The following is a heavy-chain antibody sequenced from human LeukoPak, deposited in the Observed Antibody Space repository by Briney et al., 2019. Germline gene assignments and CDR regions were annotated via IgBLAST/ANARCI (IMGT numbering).Heavy chain of an antibody. D-gene: IGHD6-6*01. V-gene: IGHV1-8*01. Sequence: GASVKVCCKASGYTFTSYDINWVRQATGQGLEWMGWMNPNSGNTGYAQKFQGRVTMTRNTSISTAYMELSSLRSEDTAVYYCARGDSSSSTRYYYYYYMDVWGKGTTVTVSS. CDR2: MNPNSGNT. J-gene: IGHJ6*03. CDR1: GYTFTSYD. CDR3: ARGDSSSSTRYYYYYYMDV.